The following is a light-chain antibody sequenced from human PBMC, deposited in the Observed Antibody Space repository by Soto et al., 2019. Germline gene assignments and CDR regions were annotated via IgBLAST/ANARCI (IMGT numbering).Light chain of an antibody. CDR2: LEGSGSY. J-gene: IGLJ3*02. Sequence: QLVLTQSSSASASLGSSVKLTCTLSSGHSSYIIAWHQQQPGKAPRYLMKLEGSGSYNKGGGVPDRFSGSSSGADRYLTISNLQFEDEADYYCETWDSNTHVFGGGTKVTVL. V-gene: IGLV4-60*02. CDR3: ETWDSNTHV. CDR1: SGHSSYI.